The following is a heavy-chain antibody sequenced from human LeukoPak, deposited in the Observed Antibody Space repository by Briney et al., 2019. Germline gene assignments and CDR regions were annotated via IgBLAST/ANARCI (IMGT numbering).Heavy chain of an antibody. Sequence: GGSLRLSCAASGFNFSSYSMNWVRQAPGKELEWVSSISSSSSYIYYADSVKGRFTISRDNAKNSLYLQMNSLRAEDTAVYYCARSTTDFWSGDFDPWGQGTLVTVSS. CDR2: ISSSSSYI. V-gene: IGHV3-21*01. D-gene: IGHD3-3*01. J-gene: IGHJ5*02. CDR1: GFNFSSYS. CDR3: ARSTTDFWSGDFDP.